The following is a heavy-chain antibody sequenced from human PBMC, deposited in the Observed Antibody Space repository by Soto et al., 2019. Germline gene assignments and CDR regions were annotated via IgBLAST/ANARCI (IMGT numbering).Heavy chain of an antibody. CDR3: ASDHIDGWKFDY. CDR2: IRQDGNEN. Sequence: EVQLVESGGGLVQPGGSLRLSCAASGFTFSNYWMSWVRQAPGKGLEWVSNIRQDGNENYYVDSVKGRFTTSRDNTKNSVSLQMNSLRAEDMTGYYCASDHIDGWKFDYWGRGTLVNVSS. D-gene: IGHD6-19*01. V-gene: IGHV3-7*01. J-gene: IGHJ4*01. CDR1: GFTFSNYW.